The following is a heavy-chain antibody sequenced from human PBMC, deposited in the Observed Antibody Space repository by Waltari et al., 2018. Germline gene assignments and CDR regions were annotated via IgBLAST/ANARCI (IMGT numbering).Heavy chain of an antibody. J-gene: IGHJ4*02. D-gene: IGHD3-22*01. CDR1: GFTFSSYA. CDR3: ARGGDSSGYYFDY. Sequence: EVQLVESGGGLVQPGGSLRLSCAASGFTFSSYAMSWVRQAPGKGLEWVSAIGGSGGRTYDADSVKGRFTISRDNSKNTLYLQMNSLRAEDTAVYYCARGGDSSGYYFDYWGQGTLVTVSS. V-gene: IGHV3-23*04. CDR2: IGGSGGRT.